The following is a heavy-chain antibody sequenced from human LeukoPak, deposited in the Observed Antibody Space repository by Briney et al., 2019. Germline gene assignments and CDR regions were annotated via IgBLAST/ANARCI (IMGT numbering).Heavy chain of an antibody. D-gene: IGHD6-13*01. J-gene: IGHJ6*03. CDR3: ARDGSHGYSSSFYYYYYYMGV. CDR1: GGSISSYY. CDR2: IYTSGST. V-gene: IGHV4-4*07. Sequence: SETLSLTCTVSGGSISSYYWSWIRQPAGKGLEWIGRIYTSGSTNYNPSLKSRVTISVDTSNNQFSLKLSSVTAADTAVYCCARDGSHGYSSSFYYYYYYMGVWGKGTTVTVSS.